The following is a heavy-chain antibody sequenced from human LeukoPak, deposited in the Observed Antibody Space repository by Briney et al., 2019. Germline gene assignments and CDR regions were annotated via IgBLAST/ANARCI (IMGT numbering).Heavy chain of an antibody. CDR1: GFTFSGSA. CDR2: IRSKANSYAT. CDR3: TSTHYYYYYYMDV. Sequence: GGSLRLSCSASGFTFSGSAMHWVRQASGKGLEWVGRIRSKANSYATAYAASVKGRFTISRDDSKNTAYLQMNSLKTEDTAVYYCTSTHYYYYYYMDVWGKGTTVTVSS. J-gene: IGHJ6*03. V-gene: IGHV3-73*01.